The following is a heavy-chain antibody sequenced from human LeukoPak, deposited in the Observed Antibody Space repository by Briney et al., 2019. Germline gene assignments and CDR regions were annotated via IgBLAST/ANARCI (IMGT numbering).Heavy chain of an antibody. Sequence: PGGSLRLSCAASGFTFSSYSMNWVRQAPGKGLEWVSSISSSSSYIYYADSVKGRFTISRDNAKNSLYLQMSGLRAEDTAVYYCAREAKGSYCFDYWGQGTLVTVSS. CDR2: ISSSSSYI. CDR3: AREAKGSYCFDY. V-gene: IGHV3-21*01. CDR1: GFTFSSYS. J-gene: IGHJ4*02.